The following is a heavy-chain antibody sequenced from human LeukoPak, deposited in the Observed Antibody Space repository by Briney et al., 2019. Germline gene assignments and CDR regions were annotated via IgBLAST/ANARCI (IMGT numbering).Heavy chain of an antibody. J-gene: IGHJ4*02. V-gene: IGHV3-48*01. D-gene: IGHD3-22*01. Sequence: ETLSLSCTVSGGSISSSSYYWGWIRQPPGKGLEWVSYISSSSSTIYYADSVKGRFTISRDSAKNSLYLQMNSLRAEDTAVYYCARVLHKRNYDSSVYYGYWGQGTLVTVSS. CDR2: ISSSSSTI. CDR1: GGSISSSS. CDR3: ARVLHKRNYDSSVYYGY.